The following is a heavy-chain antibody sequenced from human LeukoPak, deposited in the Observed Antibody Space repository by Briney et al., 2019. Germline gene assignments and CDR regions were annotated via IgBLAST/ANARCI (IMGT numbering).Heavy chain of an antibody. CDR1: GFTFSSYA. CDR2: ISGSGGST. V-gene: IGHV3-23*01. Sequence: AGGSLRLSCAASGFTFSSYAMSWVRQAPGKGLEWVSAISGSGGSTYYADSVKGRFTISRDNSKNTLYLQMNSLRAEDTAVYYCAQHSWLHNDEFDYWGQGTLVTVSP. J-gene: IGHJ4*02. CDR3: AQHSWLHNDEFDY. D-gene: IGHD5-18*01.